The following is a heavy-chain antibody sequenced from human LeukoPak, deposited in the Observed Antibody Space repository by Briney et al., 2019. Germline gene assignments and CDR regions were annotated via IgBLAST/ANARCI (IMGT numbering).Heavy chain of an antibody. D-gene: IGHD2-2*01. CDR1: GYSISSGYY. V-gene: IGHV4-38-2*01. CDR2: IYHSGST. J-gene: IGHJ4*02. Sequence: PSETLSLTCAVSGYSISSGYYWGWRRQPPGERLEGTGSIYHSGSTYYTPSLKSRVTISVDTSKNQLSLQLSSVSAADTAVYYCARRSTPFDFWGQGTLVTVSS. CDR3: ARRSTPFDF.